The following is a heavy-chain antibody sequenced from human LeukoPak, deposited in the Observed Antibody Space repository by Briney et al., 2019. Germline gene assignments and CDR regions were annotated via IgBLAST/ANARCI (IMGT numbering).Heavy chain of an antibody. V-gene: IGHV5-51*01. Sequence: GESLEISCKASGYNFGSYWIGWVRQMPGKGLEWMGIFYPGDSDTRYSPSFQGQVTISADKSISTAYLQLSSLKASDTAIYYCAKHGKYSSGSHYFDYWGQGTLVTVSS. J-gene: IGHJ4*02. CDR3: AKHGKYSSGSHYFDY. D-gene: IGHD6-19*01. CDR2: FYPGDSDT. CDR1: GYNFGSYW.